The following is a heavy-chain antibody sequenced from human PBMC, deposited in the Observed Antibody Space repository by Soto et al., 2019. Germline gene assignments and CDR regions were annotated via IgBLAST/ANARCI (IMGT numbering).Heavy chain of an antibody. D-gene: IGHD4-17*01. CDR3: ARSRNVAEFNDYGGNYHGFDI. CDR1: GGSVNSHA. CDR2: IIPMFGTP. V-gene: IGHV1-69*01. Sequence: QVQLEQSGAEVKKAGSSVKVSCKAFGGSVNSHAISWVRQAPGQGLEWMGGIIPMFGTPTYAQKFQAGVTISAEESTRTVYLDLSSLRSEDTALYYCARSRNVAEFNDYGGNYHGFDIWGQGTMVTVSS. J-gene: IGHJ3*02.